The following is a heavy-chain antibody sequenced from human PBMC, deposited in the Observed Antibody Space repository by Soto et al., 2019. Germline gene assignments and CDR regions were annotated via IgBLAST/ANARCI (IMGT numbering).Heavy chain of an antibody. J-gene: IGHJ3*02. V-gene: IGHV4-4*07. CDR2: IYTSGST. Sequence: PSETLSLTCTRSGGSISSYYWRWIRQPAGKGLEWIGRIYTSGSTNYNPSLNSRVTMAVDTSKNQFSLKLSSVTAADTAVYYCARDCSSTSCHHALDIWGQGTMVTVSS. CDR1: GGSISSYY. D-gene: IGHD2-2*01. CDR3: ARDCSSTSCHHALDI.